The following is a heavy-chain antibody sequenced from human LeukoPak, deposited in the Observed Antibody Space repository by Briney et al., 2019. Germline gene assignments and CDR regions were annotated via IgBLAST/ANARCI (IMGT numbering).Heavy chain of an antibody. V-gene: IGHV3-73*01. CDR1: GFTFSSYW. J-gene: IGHJ4*02. CDR2: IRSKANSYAT. D-gene: IGHD1-26*01. Sequence: GGSLRLSCAASGFTFSSYWMHWVRQASGKGLEWVGRIRSKANSYATAYAASVKGRFTISRDDSKNTAYLQMNSLKTEDTAVYYCTRGSGSYEFDYWGQGTLVTVSS. CDR3: TRGSGSYEFDY.